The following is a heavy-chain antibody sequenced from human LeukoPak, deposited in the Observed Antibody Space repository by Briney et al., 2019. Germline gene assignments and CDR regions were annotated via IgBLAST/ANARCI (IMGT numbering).Heavy chain of an antibody. J-gene: IGHJ4*02. CDR1: GFTFSSYS. V-gene: IGHV3-21*01. Sequence: KAGGSLRLSCAASGFTFSSYSMNWVRQAPGKGLEWVSSISSSSSYIYYADSVKGRFTISKDNAKNSLYLQMNSLRAEDTAVYYCARDISTGGSNYWGQGTLVTVSS. CDR3: ARDISTGGSNY. D-gene: IGHD2-8*02. CDR2: ISSSSSYI.